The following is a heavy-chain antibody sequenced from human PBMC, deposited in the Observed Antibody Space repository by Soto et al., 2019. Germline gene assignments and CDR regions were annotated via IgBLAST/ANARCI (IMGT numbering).Heavy chain of an antibody. J-gene: IGHJ4*02. D-gene: IGHD6-19*01. Sequence: SQTLSLTCAISWGSVSSNTATWNWVRQSPSRGLEWLGRTYYRSNWNFDYALSVKSRITINPDTSKNQFSLQLNSLTPEDTAVYYCAGELDIHHGLGYWGPGTSVTVSS. CDR3: AGELDIHHGLGY. CDR1: WGSVSSNTAT. CDR2: TYYRSNWNF. V-gene: IGHV6-1*01.